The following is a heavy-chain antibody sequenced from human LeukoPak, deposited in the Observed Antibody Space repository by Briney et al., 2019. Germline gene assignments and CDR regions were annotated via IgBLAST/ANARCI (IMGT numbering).Heavy chain of an antibody. V-gene: IGHV4-4*09. Sequence: EWIGYIYTTESTNYNPSLESRVTISVDTSKNHFSLMMSSVTAADTAFYYCARRRTTGTTGYFDYWGQGILVTVSS. J-gene: IGHJ4*01. CDR3: ARRRTTGTTGYFDY. D-gene: IGHD1-1*01. CDR2: IYTTEST.